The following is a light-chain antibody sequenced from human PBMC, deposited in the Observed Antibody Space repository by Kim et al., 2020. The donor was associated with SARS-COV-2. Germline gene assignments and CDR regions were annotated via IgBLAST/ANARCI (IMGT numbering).Light chain of an antibody. J-gene: IGKJ2*01. Sequence: GDRVTITCRTSQGIASYLAWYQQTPGKAPKLLIYGASILQSGVPSRFSGSGSGTEFTLTISSLQPEDFATYYCQQVNSYPQTFGQGTKL. V-gene: IGKV1-9*01. CDR3: QQVNSYPQT. CDR2: GAS. CDR1: QGIASY.